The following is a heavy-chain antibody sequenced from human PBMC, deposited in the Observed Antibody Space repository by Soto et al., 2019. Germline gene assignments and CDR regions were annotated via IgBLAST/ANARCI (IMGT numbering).Heavy chain of an antibody. V-gene: IGHV3-23*01. J-gene: IGHJ6*03. D-gene: IGHD5-12*01. Sequence: PGGSLRLSCAASGFTFSSYAMSWVRQAPGKGLEWVSAISGSGGSTYYADSVKGRFTISRDNSKNTLYLQMNSLRAEDTAVYYCAKGLSGYDSYYYYYMDVWGKGTTVTVSS. CDR2: ISGSGGST. CDR1: GFTFSSYA. CDR3: AKGLSGYDSYYYYYMDV.